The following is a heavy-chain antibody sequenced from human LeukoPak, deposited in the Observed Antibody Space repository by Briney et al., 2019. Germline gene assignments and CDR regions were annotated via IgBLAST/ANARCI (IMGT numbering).Heavy chain of an antibody. CDR1: GGSISSYY. Sequence: SETLSLTCTVSGGSISSYYWSWIRQPPGKGLEWIGYIYYSGSTNYNPSLKSRVTISVDTSKNQFSLKLSSVTAADTAVYYCARVERSSAWHEGWAWSYLVLWGRVNLVFVSS. J-gene: IGHJ2*01. CDR3: ARVERSSAWHEGWAWSYLVL. CDR2: IYYSGST. V-gene: IGHV4-59*01. D-gene: IGHD6-19*01.